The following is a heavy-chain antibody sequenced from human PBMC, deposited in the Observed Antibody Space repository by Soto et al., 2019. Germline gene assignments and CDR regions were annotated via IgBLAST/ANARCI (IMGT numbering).Heavy chain of an antibody. Sequence: VQLVQSGAEVKKPGASVKVSCKASGYTFTGYYMHWVRQAPGQGLEWMGWINPNSGGTNYAQKFQGWVTMTRDTSISTAYMELSRLRSDDTAVYYCARENWNDKGSFDYWGQGTLVTVSS. D-gene: IGHD1-1*01. J-gene: IGHJ4*02. CDR1: GYTFTGYY. CDR3: ARENWNDKGSFDY. V-gene: IGHV1-2*04. CDR2: INPNSGGT.